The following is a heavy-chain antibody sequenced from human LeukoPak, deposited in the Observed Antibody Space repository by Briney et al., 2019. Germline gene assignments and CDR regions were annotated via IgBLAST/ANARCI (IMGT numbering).Heavy chain of an antibody. J-gene: IGHJ4*02. CDR2: INHGGST. Sequence: SETLSLTCAVYGGSFSGYYWSWIRQPPGKGLEWIGEINHGGSTNYNPSLKSRVTISVDTSKNQFSLKLSSVTAADTAVYYCARDKSVDFWSGYYTLFDYWGQGTLVTVSS. CDR3: ARDKSVDFWSGYYTLFDY. V-gene: IGHV4-34*01. D-gene: IGHD3-3*01. CDR1: GGSFSGYY.